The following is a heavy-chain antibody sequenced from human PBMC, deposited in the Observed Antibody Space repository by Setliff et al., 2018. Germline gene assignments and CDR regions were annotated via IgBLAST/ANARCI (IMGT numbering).Heavy chain of an antibody. CDR3: ARLRKDYGDYYYFDY. CDR2: IKQDGSDK. V-gene: IGHV3-7*01. D-gene: IGHD4-17*01. Sequence: GGSLRLSCAASGFIFSTYWMSWVRQAPGKGLEWVANIKQDGSDKYYVDSVKGRFTISRDNAKNSLYLQMNSLRAEDTAVYYCARLRKDYGDYYYFDYWGQGTLFTVSS. J-gene: IGHJ4*02. CDR1: GFIFSTYW.